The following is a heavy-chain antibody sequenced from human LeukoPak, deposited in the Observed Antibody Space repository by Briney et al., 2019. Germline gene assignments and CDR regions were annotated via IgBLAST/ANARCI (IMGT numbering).Heavy chain of an antibody. CDR2: ISGSGGST. V-gene: IGHV3-23*01. Sequence: GRSLRPSCALSGFTFRGFGMSCVREAPGKGLGWGSAISGSGGSTYYADSVKGRFTISRDNSKNTLYLQMNSLGAEDTAVYYCARGRGDLDFYYFDYWGQGTLVTVSS. J-gene: IGHJ4*02. CDR1: GFTFRGFG. CDR3: ARGRGDLDFYYFDY. D-gene: IGHD4-17*01.